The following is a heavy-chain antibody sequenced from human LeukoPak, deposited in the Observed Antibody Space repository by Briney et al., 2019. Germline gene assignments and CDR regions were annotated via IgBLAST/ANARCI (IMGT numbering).Heavy chain of an antibody. V-gene: IGHV3-21*01. CDR2: ISSSSSYI. J-gene: IGHJ4*02. Sequence: GGSLRLSCAASGFTFSSYSMNWVRQAPGKGLEWVSSISSSSSYIYYADSVKGRFTISRDNAKNSLYLQVNSLRAEDTAVYYCARDPTVTTSFDYWGQGTLVTVSS. CDR3: ARDPTVTTSFDY. CDR1: GFTFSSYS. D-gene: IGHD4-17*01.